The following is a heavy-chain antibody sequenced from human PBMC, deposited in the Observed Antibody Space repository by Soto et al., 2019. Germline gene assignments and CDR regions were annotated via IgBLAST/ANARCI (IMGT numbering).Heavy chain of an antibody. V-gene: IGHV4-30-4*01. CDR2: IYYSGST. J-gene: IGHJ4*02. CDR1: GGSISSGDYY. D-gene: IGHD3-10*01. CDR3: ARQVMVRGDPYYFDY. Sequence: SETLSLTCTVSGGSISSGDYYWSWIRQPPGKGLEWIGYIYYSGSTYYNPSLKSRVTMSVDTSKNQFSLKVNSVTAADTAVYYCARQVMVRGDPYYFDYWGQGTLVTVSS.